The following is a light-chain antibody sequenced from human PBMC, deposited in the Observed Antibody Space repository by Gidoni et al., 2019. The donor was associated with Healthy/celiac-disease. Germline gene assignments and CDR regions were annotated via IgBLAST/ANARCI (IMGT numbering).Light chain of an antibody. J-gene: IGLJ2*01. CDR1: NIGSKS. V-gene: IGLV3-21*04. CDR3: QVWDSFGVV. Sequence: SYVLTKPHSVSVAPGKTARITCGGNNIGSKSGHWYQQKPGQAPVLVIYSDSDRPSGIPERFSGSNSGNTATLTISRVEAGDEADYYCQVWDSFGVVFGGGTKLTVL. CDR2: SDS.